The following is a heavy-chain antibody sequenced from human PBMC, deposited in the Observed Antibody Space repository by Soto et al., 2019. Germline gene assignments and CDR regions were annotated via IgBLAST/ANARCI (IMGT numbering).Heavy chain of an antibody. Sequence: SETLSLTCTVSGGSISSGGYYWSWIRQHPGKGLEWIGYIYYSGSTYYNPSLKSRVTISVDTSKNQFSLKLSSVTAADTAVYYCARGGGYDFWSGYYFDYWGQGTLVTVSS. V-gene: IGHV4-31*03. J-gene: IGHJ4*02. CDR2: IYYSGST. CDR1: GGSISSGGYY. D-gene: IGHD3-3*01. CDR3: ARGGGYDFWSGYYFDY.